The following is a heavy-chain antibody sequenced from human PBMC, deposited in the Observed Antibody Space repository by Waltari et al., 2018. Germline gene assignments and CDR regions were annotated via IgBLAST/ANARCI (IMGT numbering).Heavy chain of an antibody. D-gene: IGHD3-3*01. CDR1: GFTFRSYE. V-gene: IGHV3-48*03. J-gene: IGHJ6*02. Sequence: EVQLVESAGGLVQPGGYLRLSCAASGFTFRSYEMNWVRQAPGNGLAWVSYISRSGSTIYYADSVKGRFTISRDNAKNSLYLQMNSLRAEDTAVYYCARVLQINNFLEWLSYYYYGMDVWGQGTTVTVSS. CDR3: ARVLQINNFLEWLSYYYYGMDV. CDR2: ISRSGSTI.